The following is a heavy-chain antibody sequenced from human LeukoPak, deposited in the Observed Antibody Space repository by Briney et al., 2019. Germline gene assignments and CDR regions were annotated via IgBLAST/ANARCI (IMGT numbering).Heavy chain of an antibody. Sequence: QPGGTLRLSCGTSGFTFSNYGLNWVRLAPGKRLEWVSAISGSGKNIYYADSVKGRFTISRDNSKDTVYLQMNSLKTEDTAVYYCTTLDLLGFFWGQGTLVTVSS. J-gene: IGHJ4*02. CDR1: GFTFSNYG. V-gene: IGHV3-23*01. CDR3: TTLDLLGFF. CDR2: ISGSGKNI. D-gene: IGHD3-16*01.